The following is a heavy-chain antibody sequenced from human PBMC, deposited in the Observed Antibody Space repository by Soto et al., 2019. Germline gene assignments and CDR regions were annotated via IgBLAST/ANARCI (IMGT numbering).Heavy chain of an antibody. D-gene: IGHD2-15*01. J-gene: IGHJ5*02. CDR3: ARLGGDIAVAKNWFDP. Sequence: PSETMSLTSTVAGGYISTSDYYWGWIQQPPGKGLEWIANVYYSGNTYYNPSLRSRVTISIATSKNLFSLRLSSVTAADSAVYYCARLGGDIAVAKNWFDPWGQGTQVTVSS. CDR2: VYYSGNT. CDR1: GGYISTSDYY. V-gene: IGHV4-39*01.